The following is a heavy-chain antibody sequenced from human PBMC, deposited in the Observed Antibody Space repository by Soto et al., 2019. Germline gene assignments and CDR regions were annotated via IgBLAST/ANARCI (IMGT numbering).Heavy chain of an antibody. V-gene: IGHV4-38-2*01. CDR1: DYSIRSDYY. CDR2: MNHRGST. CDR3: ARAMYYSDSRGYHWYFDL. D-gene: IGHD3-22*01. Sequence: SETLSLTCAVSDYSIRSDYYWGWIRQPPGKGLEWIESMNHRGSTYYNPSLKSRVTTSVDMSKNQFSLKLRSVTAADTGVYYCARAMYYSDSRGYHWYFDLWGRGTLVTVSS. J-gene: IGHJ2*01.